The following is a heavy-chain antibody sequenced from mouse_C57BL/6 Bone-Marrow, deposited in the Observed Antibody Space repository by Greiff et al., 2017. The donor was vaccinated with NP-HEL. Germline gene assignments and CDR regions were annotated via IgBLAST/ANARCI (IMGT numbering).Heavy chain of an antibody. J-gene: IGHJ3*01. CDR3: AGRRFAY. Sequence: EVQLVESGGGLVKPGGSLKLSCAASGFTFSDYGMHWVRQAPEKGLEWVAYISSGSSTIYYAETVKGRFTISRDNAKNTLFLQMTGLRSEDTAMYYCAGRRFAYWGQGTLVTVSA. CDR2: ISSGSSTI. CDR1: GFTFSDYG. V-gene: IGHV5-17*01.